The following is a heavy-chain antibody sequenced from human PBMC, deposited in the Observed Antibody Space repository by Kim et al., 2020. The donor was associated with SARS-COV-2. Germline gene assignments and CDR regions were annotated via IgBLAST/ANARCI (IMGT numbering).Heavy chain of an antibody. CDR2: ISGSGGST. Sequence: GGSLRLSCAASGFTFSSYAMSWVRQAPGKGLEWVSAISGSGGSTYYADSVKGRFTISRDNSKNTLYLQMNSLRAEDTAVYYCATPGTLSYDSSGYYSRDYWGQGTLVTVSS. J-gene: IGHJ4*02. CDR1: GFTFSSYA. D-gene: IGHD3-22*01. CDR3: ATPGTLSYDSSGYYSRDY. V-gene: IGHV3-23*01.